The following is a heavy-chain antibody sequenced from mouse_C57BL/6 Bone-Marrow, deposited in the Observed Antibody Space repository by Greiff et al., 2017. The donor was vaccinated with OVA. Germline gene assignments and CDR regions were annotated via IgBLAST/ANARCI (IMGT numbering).Heavy chain of an antibody. Sequence: QVQLKQSGAELVKPGASVKISCKASGYAFSSYWMNWVKQRPGKGLEWIGQIYPGDGDTNYNGKFKGKATLTADKSSSTAYMQLSSLTSEDSAVYFCARGRNDGYYGFAYWGQGTLVTVSA. V-gene: IGHV1-80*01. CDR1: GYAFSSYW. CDR3: ARGRNDGYYGFAY. J-gene: IGHJ3*01. CDR2: IYPGDGDT. D-gene: IGHD2-3*01.